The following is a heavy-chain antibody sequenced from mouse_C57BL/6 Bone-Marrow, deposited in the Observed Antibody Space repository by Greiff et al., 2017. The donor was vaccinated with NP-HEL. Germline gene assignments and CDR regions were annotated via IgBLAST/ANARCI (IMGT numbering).Heavy chain of an antibody. CDR1: GYTFTDYY. CDR3: ARSPSFTPYAMDY. CDR2: IYPGSGNT. V-gene: IGHV1-76*01. Sequence: VKLVESGAELVRPGASVKLSCKASGYTFTDYYINWVKQRPGQGLEWIARIYPGSGNTYYNEKFKGKATLTAEKSSSTAYMQLSSLTSEDSAVYFCARSPSFTPYAMDYWGQGTSVTVSS. J-gene: IGHJ4*01.